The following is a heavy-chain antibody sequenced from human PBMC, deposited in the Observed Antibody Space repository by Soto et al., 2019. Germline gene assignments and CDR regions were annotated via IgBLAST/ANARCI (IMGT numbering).Heavy chain of an antibody. Sequence: SVKLSCKASGGTFSSYAISWVRQAPGQGLEWMGGIIPIFGTANYAQKFQGRVTITADESTSTAYMELSSLRSEDTAVYYCARAITIFGVAYYYYYGMDVWGQGTTVTVSS. D-gene: IGHD3-3*01. CDR1: GGTFSSYA. CDR3: ARAITIFGVAYYYYYGMDV. J-gene: IGHJ6*02. V-gene: IGHV1-69*13. CDR2: IIPIFGTA.